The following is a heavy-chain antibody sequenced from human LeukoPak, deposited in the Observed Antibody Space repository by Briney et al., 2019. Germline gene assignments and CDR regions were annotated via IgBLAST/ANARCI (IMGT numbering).Heavy chain of an antibody. CDR3: ARGAPYYYDSSGLPDY. V-gene: IGHV4-59*11. CDR2: IYYSGST. J-gene: IGHJ4*02. D-gene: IGHD3-22*01. CDR1: GGSMSSHY. Sequence: SETLSLPCTVSGGSMSSHYWSWIRQPPGKGLEWIGYIYYSGSTNYNPSLKSRVTISVDTSKNQFSLKLSSVTAADTAVYYCARGAPYYYDSSGLPDYWGQGTLSTVSS.